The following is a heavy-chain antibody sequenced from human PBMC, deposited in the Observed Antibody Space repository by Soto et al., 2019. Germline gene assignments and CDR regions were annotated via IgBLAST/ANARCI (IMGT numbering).Heavy chain of an antibody. Sequence: SETLSLTCAFYVVSFSGYYWSWIRQPPGKGLEWIGEINHSGNTNYNPSLKSRVTISVDTSKNQFSLKLSSVTAADTAVYYCARVSGDCSSTSCYDWFDPWGQGTLVTV. CDR1: VVSFSGYY. CDR3: ARVSGDCSSTSCYDWFDP. J-gene: IGHJ5*02. CDR2: INHSGNT. V-gene: IGHV4-34*01. D-gene: IGHD2-2*01.